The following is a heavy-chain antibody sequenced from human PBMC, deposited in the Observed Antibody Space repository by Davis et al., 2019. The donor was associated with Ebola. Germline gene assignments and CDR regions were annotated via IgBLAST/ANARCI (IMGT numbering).Heavy chain of an antibody. J-gene: IGHJ4*02. Sequence: PSETLSLTCNVSGGSISGYFWSWIRQPPGKGLECIGYLYFSGDTNYNPSLKSRVTMSVDTSKNQFSLKVNSVTAADTAVYFCARVKSGVTTVGIFDYWGQGILVTVSS. CDR2: LYFSGDT. CDR1: GGSISGYF. V-gene: IGHV4-59*01. D-gene: IGHD4-17*01. CDR3: ARVKSGVTTVGIFDY.